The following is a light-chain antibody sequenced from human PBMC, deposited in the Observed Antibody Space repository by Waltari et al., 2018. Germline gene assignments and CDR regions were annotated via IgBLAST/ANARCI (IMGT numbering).Light chain of an antibody. Sequence: QSALTQPASVSGSPGQSITISCTGTSSDVGGYNYVSWYQQHPGKAPKLVIYEVSSRPSGVSNRFSGSTSANTASLTISGLQAEDEADYYCSSYTSSSTLVFATGTKVTVL. J-gene: IGLJ1*01. V-gene: IGLV2-14*01. CDR3: SSYTSSSTLV. CDR1: SSDVGGYNY. CDR2: EVS.